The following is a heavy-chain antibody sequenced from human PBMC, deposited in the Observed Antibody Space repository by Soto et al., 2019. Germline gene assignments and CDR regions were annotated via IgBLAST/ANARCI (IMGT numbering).Heavy chain of an antibody. CDR1: GYRFSNYW. V-gene: IGHV5-51*01. CDR2: IYPGDSET. CDR3: ARVGDHYGAGSNRPYFYYYGMDV. J-gene: IGHJ6*02. Sequence: GESLKISCKGSGYRFSNYWIGWVRQMPGKGLEWMGIIYPGDSETRYSPSFQGQVTISVDRSISTAYLQWSSLTASDTAMFYCARVGDHYGAGSNRPYFYYYGMDVWGHGTTVTVSS. D-gene: IGHD3-10*01.